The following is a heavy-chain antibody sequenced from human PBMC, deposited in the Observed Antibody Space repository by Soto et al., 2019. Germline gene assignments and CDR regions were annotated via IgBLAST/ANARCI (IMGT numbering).Heavy chain of an antibody. Sequence: LSLTCTVSGGSISSGGYYWSWFRKHPGKGLEWIGYIYYSGSTYYNPSLKSRVTISVDTSKNQFSLKLSSVTAADTAVYYCARREGDTAMVDAFDIWGQGTMVTVSS. CDR1: GGSISSGGYY. CDR2: IYYSGST. V-gene: IGHV4-31*03. D-gene: IGHD5-18*01. J-gene: IGHJ3*02. CDR3: ARREGDTAMVDAFDI.